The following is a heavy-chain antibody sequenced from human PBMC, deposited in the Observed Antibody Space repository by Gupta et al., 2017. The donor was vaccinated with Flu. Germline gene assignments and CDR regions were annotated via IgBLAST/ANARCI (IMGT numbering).Heavy chain of an antibody. Sequence: QVQLVQSGAEVKRPGASVKVSCKASGYNFTSYYIHWVRQAPGQGLEWMGIINPSGGSATYAQKFQGRVTMTRDTSTSTVYMELNSLRSEDTAIYYCSRDEDNFGWFDPWGQGTLVTVSS. D-gene: IGHD1-20*01. CDR2: INPSGGSA. J-gene: IGHJ5*02. CDR3: SRDEDNFGWFDP. CDR1: GYNFTSYY. V-gene: IGHV1-46*01.